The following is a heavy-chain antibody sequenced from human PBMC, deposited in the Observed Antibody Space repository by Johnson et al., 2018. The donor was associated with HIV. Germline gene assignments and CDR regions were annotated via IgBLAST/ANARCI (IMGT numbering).Heavy chain of an antibody. Sequence: VQLVESGGGVVQPVESLRLSCVASGFTFSRYGMHWVRQAPGKGLEWVAFMRYNGSDEYYADPVKGRFTISRDNSKNTLYLQMNSLRAEDTAVYYCARDGGSYVTDIWGQGTMVTVSS. CDR3: ARDGGSYVTDI. CDR1: GFTFSRYG. CDR2: MRYNGSDE. V-gene: IGHV3-30*02. D-gene: IGHD3-16*01. J-gene: IGHJ3*02.